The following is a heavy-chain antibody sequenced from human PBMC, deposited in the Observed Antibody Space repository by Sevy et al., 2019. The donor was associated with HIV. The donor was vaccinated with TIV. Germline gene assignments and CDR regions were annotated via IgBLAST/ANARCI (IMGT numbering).Heavy chain of an antibody. Sequence: GGSLRLSCAGSGFSITSYWMHWVRQAPGKGLVWVSRMNEDGSVTNHADSVRGRFTISRDNAKNKLYLQMNSLRVEDTAVYYCVKDFGGPTDYWRQCTLVTVSS. CDR1: GFSITSYW. D-gene: IGHD3-16*01. V-gene: IGHV3-74*01. CDR3: VKDFGGPTDY. J-gene: IGHJ4*02. CDR2: MNEDGSVT.